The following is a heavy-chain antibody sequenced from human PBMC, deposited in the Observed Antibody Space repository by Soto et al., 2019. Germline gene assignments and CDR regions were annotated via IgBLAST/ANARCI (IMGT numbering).Heavy chain of an antibody. CDR2: MNPANGNA. CDR1: GYNFPSFN. Sequence: QERLVQSGAELRRPGASVKISCRASGYNFPSFNINWVRQASGQGPERLGWMNPANGNAAFARDFQGRVTMTRDLSTDTAYMELGGLSSGDTAMYYCARAVGIAVTGLDLWGPGTLVTVS. V-gene: IGHV1-8*01. CDR3: ARAVGIAVTGLDL. J-gene: IGHJ5*02. D-gene: IGHD6-19*01.